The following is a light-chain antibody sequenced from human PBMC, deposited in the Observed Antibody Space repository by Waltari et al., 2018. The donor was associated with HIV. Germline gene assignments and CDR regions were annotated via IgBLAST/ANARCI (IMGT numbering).Light chain of an antibody. CDR1: QSISSW. V-gene: IGKV1-5*03. CDR3: QQLYS. J-gene: IGKJ2*01. CDR2: KAS. Sequence: DIQMTQSPSTLSASVGDRVTITCRASQSISSWLAWYQQKPGKAPKLLIYKASSLERGVPSRFSGSGSGTEFTLTISSLQPDDFATYYCQQLYSFGQGTKLEIK.